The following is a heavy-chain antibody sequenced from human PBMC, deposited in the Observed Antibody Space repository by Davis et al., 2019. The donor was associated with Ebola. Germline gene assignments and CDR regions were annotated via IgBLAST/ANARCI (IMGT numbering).Heavy chain of an antibody. CDR3: ARAPLIVVALGAFDI. Sequence: ASVKVSCKASGYTFTSYAMHWVRQAPGQRLEWMGWINAGNGNTKYSQKFQGRVTITRDTSASTAYMELSSLRSEDTAVYYCARAPLIVVALGAFDIWGQGTMVTVSS. J-gene: IGHJ3*02. CDR2: INAGNGNT. V-gene: IGHV1-3*01. D-gene: IGHD3-22*01. CDR1: GYTFTSYA.